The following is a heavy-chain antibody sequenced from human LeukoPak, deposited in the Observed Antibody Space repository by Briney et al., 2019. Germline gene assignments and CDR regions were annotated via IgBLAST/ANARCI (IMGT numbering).Heavy chain of an antibody. J-gene: IGHJ4*02. CDR2: IIPILGIA. D-gene: IGHD4-17*01. Sequence: ASVKVSCKASGGTFSSYAISWVRQAPGQGLEWMGRIIPILGIANYAQKFQGRVTITADKSTSTAYMELSSLRSEDTAVYYCARLYNDYGDYVTAGLGYWGQGALVSVSS. CDR3: ARLYNDYGDYVTAGLGY. CDR1: GGTFSSYA. V-gene: IGHV1-69*04.